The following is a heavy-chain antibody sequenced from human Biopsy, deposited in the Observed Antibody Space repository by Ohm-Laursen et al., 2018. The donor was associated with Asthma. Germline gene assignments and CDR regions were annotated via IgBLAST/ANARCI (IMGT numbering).Heavy chain of an antibody. Sequence: SDTLSLTCTVSGGSMSSSSYYWGWIRQLPGKGLEWMGSISYTGSAYHNPSLKSRVTISVDTSKNHFSLKLSSVTAADTAVYYCARHWDWGSFFDYWGQGTPVTVSS. D-gene: IGHD7-27*01. J-gene: IGHJ4*02. CDR3: ARHWDWGSFFDY. CDR1: GGSMSSSSYY. CDR2: ISYTGSA. V-gene: IGHV4-39*01.